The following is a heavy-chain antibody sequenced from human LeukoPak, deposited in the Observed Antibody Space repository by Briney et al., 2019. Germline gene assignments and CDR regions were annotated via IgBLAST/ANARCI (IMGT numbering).Heavy chain of an antibody. D-gene: IGHD5-18*01. Sequence: PGGSLRLSCAASGFTVSSNYMSWVRQAPGKGLEWVSVIYSGGSTYYADSVKGRFTISRDNSKNTLYLQMNSLRAEDTAVYYCARGLGYSYGYKLDYFDYWGQGTLVTVSS. CDR2: IYSGGST. V-gene: IGHV3-66*01. CDR1: GFTVSSNY. J-gene: IGHJ4*02. CDR3: ARGLGYSYGYKLDYFDY.